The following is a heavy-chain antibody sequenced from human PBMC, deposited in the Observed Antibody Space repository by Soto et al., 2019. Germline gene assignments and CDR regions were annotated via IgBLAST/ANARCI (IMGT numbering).Heavy chain of an antibody. Sequence: ASVKVSCKASGYTFTGYYMHWVRKAPGQRLDWMGWINASSGNTNYAQKFQGRVTITRDTSTSTAYMELSSLRSEDTAVYYCARGRWAYNWFDPWGQG. CDR1: GYTFTGYY. J-gene: IGHJ5*02. CDR2: INASSGNT. V-gene: IGHV1-2*02. CDR3: ARGRWAYNWFDP. D-gene: IGHD6-13*01.